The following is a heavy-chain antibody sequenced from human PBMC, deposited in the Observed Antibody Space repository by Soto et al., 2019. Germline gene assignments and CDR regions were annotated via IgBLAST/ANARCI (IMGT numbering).Heavy chain of an antibody. CDR1: GFTFSDYY. J-gene: IGHJ6*02. CDR3: ARESGGMDV. D-gene: IGHD6-25*01. CDR2: ISSSGAYT. V-gene: IGHV3-11*06. Sequence: PGGSLRLSCAVSGFTFSDYYMSWIRQAPGKGLEWVSWISSSGAYTNYADSVKGRFTISRDNAKNSLYLQINSLRAEDTAVYYCARESGGMDVWGQGTTVTVSS.